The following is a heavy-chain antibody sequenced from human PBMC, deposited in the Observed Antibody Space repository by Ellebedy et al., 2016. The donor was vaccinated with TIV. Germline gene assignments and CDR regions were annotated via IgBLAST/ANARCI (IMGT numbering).Heavy chain of an antibody. CDR3: ARGGYYGSGSSSGLDI. CDR1: GFTVSSRY. Sequence: GESLKISCAASGFTVSSRYMSWNRQAPGKGLEWVSYVSSSGSTIYYADSVKGRFTISRDDAENALYLQMNGLRAGDTAVYYCARGGYYGSGSSSGLDIWGQGTMVTVSS. V-gene: IGHV3-11*01. CDR2: VSSSGSTI. D-gene: IGHD3-10*01. J-gene: IGHJ3*02.